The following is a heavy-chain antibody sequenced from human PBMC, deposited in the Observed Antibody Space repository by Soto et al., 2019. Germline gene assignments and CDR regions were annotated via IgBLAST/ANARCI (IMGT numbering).Heavy chain of an antibody. CDR2: INHSGST. J-gene: IGHJ6*02. V-gene: IGHV4-34*01. Sequence: SETLSLTCAVYGGSFSAYYWSWIRQPPGKGLEWIGIINHSGSTNYNPSLKSRVTISVDTSKSQFSLKLSSVTAADTAEYYCARADGYYYGSSYYYHGMDVWGQGTPVTVSS. CDR1: GGSFSAYY. CDR3: ARADGYYYGSSYYYHGMDV. D-gene: IGHD5-18*01.